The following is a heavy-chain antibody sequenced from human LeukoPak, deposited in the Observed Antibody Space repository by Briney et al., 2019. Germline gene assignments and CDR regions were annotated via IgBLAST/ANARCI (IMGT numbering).Heavy chain of an antibody. CDR3: AREVVETLPSYLVVLTNPRQYYYYMDV. CDR1: GGTFSSYA. D-gene: IGHD2-8*02. CDR2: IIPILGTA. Sequence: GASVKVSCKASGGTFSSYAISWVRQAPGQGLEWMGGIIPILGTANYAQKFQGRVTITADESTSTAYMELSSLRSEDTAVYYCAREVVETLPSYLVVLTNPRQYYYYMDVWGKGTTVTVSS. V-gene: IGHV1-69*13. J-gene: IGHJ6*03.